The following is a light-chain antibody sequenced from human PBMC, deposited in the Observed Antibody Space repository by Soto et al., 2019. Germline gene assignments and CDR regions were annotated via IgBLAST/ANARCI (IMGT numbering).Light chain of an antibody. CDR2: RTS. CDR3: LLSCSGPRV. Sequence: QAVVTQEPSLTVSPGGTVTLTCGSSTGAVTSTHYPYWFQQKPGQAPRTLIYRTSNRYSWTPARFSGSLLGGKAALTLSGAQPEDEAVYYCLLSCSGPRVFGGGTKLTVL. J-gene: IGLJ2*01. CDR1: TGAVTSTHY. V-gene: IGLV7-46*01.